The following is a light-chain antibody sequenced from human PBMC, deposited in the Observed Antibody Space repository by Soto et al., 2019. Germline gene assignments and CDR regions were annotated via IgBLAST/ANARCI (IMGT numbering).Light chain of an antibody. V-gene: IGKV1-5*03. CDR2: KAS. CDR1: QSVTNY. J-gene: IGKJ3*01. CDR3: QHYRSYPFT. Sequence: DIQMTQSPSTLSASVGDRVTITCRASQSVTNYLAWYQQKSGKAPKLLIYKASILQSGVPSRFRGSGSGTEFTLTISSLQPDDFATYYCQHYRSYPFTFGPGTQVDLK.